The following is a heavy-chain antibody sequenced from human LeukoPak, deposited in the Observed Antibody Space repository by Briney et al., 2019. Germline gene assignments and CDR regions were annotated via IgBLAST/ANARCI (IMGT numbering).Heavy chain of an antibody. V-gene: IGHV4-34*01. Sequence: PSETLSLTCAVYGGSFSGYYWSWIRQPLGKGLEWIGEINHSGSTNYNPSLKSRITISVDTSKNQFSLKLSSVTAADTAVYYCANIQRRKNRQRQAFDIWGQGTLVTVSS. J-gene: IGHJ3*02. D-gene: IGHD2/OR15-2a*01. CDR1: GGSFSGYY. CDR3: ANIQRRKNRQRQAFDI. CDR2: INHSGST.